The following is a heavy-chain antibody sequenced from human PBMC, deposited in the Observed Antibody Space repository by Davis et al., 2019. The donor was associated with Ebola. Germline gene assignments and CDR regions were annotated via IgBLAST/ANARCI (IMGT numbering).Heavy chain of an antibody. CDR2: INAYNGNT. CDR1: GFRSTKYG. D-gene: IGHD3-22*01. J-gene: IGHJ2*01. Sequence: ASVKVSCKASGFRSTKYGISWVRQAPGHGLECMGYINAYNGNTDYAQKFQDRVTMSTDISTSTAYMELRSLRSDDTAVYYCGRNTNIWDSSGRWYFDLWGRGTLVTVSS. CDR3: GRNTNIWDSSGRWYFDL. V-gene: IGHV1-18*01.